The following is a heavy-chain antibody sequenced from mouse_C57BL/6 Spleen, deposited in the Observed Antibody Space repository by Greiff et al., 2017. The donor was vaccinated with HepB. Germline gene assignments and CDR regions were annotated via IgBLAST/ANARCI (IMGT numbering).Heavy chain of an antibody. CDR1: GYSITSGYY. V-gene: IGHV3-6*01. Sequence: DVQLQESGPGLVKPSQSLSLTCSVTGYSITSGYYWNWIRQFPGNKLEWMGYISYDGSNNYNPSLKNRISITRDTSKNQFFLKLNSVTTKDTATYYCARAHGSSSYAMDYWGQRTSVTVSS. CDR2: ISYDGSN. CDR3: ARAHGSSSYAMDY. D-gene: IGHD1-1*01. J-gene: IGHJ4*01.